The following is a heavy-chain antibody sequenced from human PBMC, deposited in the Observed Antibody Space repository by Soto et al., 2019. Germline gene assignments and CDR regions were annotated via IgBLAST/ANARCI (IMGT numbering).Heavy chain of an antibody. Sequence: QVQLQESGPGLVKPSQTLSLTCTVSGGSISSGDYYWSWIRQPPGKGLEWIGYIYYSGSTYYNPALKVRITISVDTSKNQFSLKLSSVTAADTAVYYCARERWLQPIDYWGQGTLVTVSS. D-gene: IGHD5-12*01. V-gene: IGHV4-30-4*01. CDR1: GGSISSGDYY. CDR2: IYYSGST. J-gene: IGHJ4*02. CDR3: ARERWLQPIDY.